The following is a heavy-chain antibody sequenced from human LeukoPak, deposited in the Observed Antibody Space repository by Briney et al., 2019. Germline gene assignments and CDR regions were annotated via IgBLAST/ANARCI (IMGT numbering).Heavy chain of an antibody. V-gene: IGHV4-34*01. CDR3: ARGLYGMDV. CDR2: INHSGST. J-gene: IGHJ6*02. Sequence: KSSETLSLTCAVYGGSFTGYYWSWIRQPPGKGLEWSGEINHSGSTNYNPSLKSRVTISGDTSKNQFSLKLSSVTAADTAVYYCARGLYGMDVWGQGTTVTVSS. CDR1: GGSFTGYY.